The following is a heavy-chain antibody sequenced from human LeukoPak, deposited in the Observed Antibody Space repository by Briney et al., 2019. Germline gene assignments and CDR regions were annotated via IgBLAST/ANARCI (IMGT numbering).Heavy chain of an antibody. CDR1: GGSISSGDYY. CDR2: IYYSGST. V-gene: IGHV4-30-4*01. CDR3: ARAGAQYYDFWSGSYYFDY. Sequence: SQTLSLTCTVSGGSISSGDYYWSWIRQPPGRGLEWIGYIYYSGSTYYNPSLKSRVTISVDTSKNQFSLKLSSVTAADTAVYYCARAGAQYYDFWSGSYYFDYWGQGTPVTVSS. D-gene: IGHD3-3*01. J-gene: IGHJ4*02.